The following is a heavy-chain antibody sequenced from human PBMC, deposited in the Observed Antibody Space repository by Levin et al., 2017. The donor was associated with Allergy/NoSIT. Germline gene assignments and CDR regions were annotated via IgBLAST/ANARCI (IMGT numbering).Heavy chain of an antibody. Sequence: GGSLRLSCAASGFTFRDYYMTWIRQAPGKGLEWLSHISSSSRNTNYADSVKGRFTISRDNAKNSLYLQMNSLRAEDTAVYYCARDRTAMIDIDSWGQGTLVTVSS. J-gene: IGHJ4*02. CDR3: ARDRTAMIDIDS. D-gene: IGHD3-22*01. CDR2: ISSSSRNT. CDR1: GFTFRDYY. V-gene: IGHV3-11*05.